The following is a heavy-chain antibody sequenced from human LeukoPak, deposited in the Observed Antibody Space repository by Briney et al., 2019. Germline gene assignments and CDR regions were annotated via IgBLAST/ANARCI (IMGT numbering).Heavy chain of an antibody. CDR2: VDGGGGGT. CDR1: GFTFNDAW. D-gene: IGHD6-13*01. Sequence: PGGSLRLSCGASGFTFNDAWMTWVRQAPGRGLEWVSSVDGGGGGTYYADSVKGRFTISRDNSKDTLYLQMNGLRAEDTAVYFCAKQSAGSAAWYSLHYDFWGQGTLVTVSS. V-gene: IGHV3-23*01. J-gene: IGHJ4*02. CDR3: AKQSAGSAAWYSLHYDF.